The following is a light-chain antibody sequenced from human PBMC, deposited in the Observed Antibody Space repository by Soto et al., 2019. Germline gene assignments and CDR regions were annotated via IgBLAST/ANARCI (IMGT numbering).Light chain of an antibody. CDR2: AAS. CDR1: QSISSF. CDR3: QQSYSTPRT. Sequence: DIQMTQSPSSLSASVGDRVTITCRASQSISSFLNWYQQKPGKAPNLLIYAASSLQSGVPSSFSGSASETDFTLTISSLQPEDFATYYCQQSYSTPRTFGQGTKVEIK. J-gene: IGKJ1*01. V-gene: IGKV1-39*01.